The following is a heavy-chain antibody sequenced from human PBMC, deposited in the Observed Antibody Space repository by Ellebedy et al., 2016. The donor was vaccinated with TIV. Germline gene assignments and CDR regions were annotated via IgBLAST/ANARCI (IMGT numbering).Heavy chain of an antibody. CDR1: GFTFSSYA. Sequence: GESLKISXAASGFTFSSYAMSWVRQAPGKGLEWVSAISGSGGSTYYADSVKGRFTISRDNSKNTLYLQMNSLRAEDTAVYYCANLAGYFSYWGQGTLVTVSS. V-gene: IGHV3-23*01. J-gene: IGHJ4*02. CDR2: ISGSGGST. CDR3: ANLAGYFSY.